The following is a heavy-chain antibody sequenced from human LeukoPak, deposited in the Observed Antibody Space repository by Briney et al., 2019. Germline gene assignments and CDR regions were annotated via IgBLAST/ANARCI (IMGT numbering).Heavy chain of an antibody. CDR3: ARDRGRGSYDFWSGYSDPDAFDI. CDR2: IYYSGST. V-gene: IGHV4-31*03. J-gene: IGHJ3*02. D-gene: IGHD3-3*01. Sequence: PSETLSLTCTVSGGSISSGGYYWSWIRQHPGKGLEWIGYIYYSGSTYYNPSLKSRVTISVDTSKNQFSLKLSSVTAADTAVYYCARDRGRGSYDFWSGYSDPDAFDIWGQGTMVTVSS. CDR1: GGSISSGGYY.